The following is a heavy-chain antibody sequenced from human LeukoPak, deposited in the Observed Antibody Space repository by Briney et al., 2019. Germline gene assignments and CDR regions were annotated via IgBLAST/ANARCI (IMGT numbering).Heavy chain of an antibody. Sequence: SETLSLTCTVSGGSISSYYWSWIRQPPGKGLEWIGYIYYSGSTNYNPSLKSRVTISVDTSKNQFSLKLSSVTAADTAVYYCARGTPMVRGVSTYYYYYMDVWGKGTTVTISS. D-gene: IGHD3-10*01. V-gene: IGHV4-59*01. CDR1: GGSISSYY. CDR3: ARGTPMVRGVSTYYYYYMDV. J-gene: IGHJ6*03. CDR2: IYYSGST.